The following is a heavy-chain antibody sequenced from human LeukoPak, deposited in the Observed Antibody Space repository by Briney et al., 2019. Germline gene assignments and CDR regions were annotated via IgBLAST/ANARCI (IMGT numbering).Heavy chain of an antibody. V-gene: IGHV6-1*01. J-gene: IGHJ4*02. CDR3: ARDPSTVNDY. D-gene: IGHD4-17*01. Sequence: QTLSLTCALSGDSVSTASNAWYWIRQSPSRGREWLGRTYYNSKWYTDYAVSVSGRTTINPDTSRNQLSLQLSFVTPEDTAVYYCARDPSTVNDYWGQGTLVTVSS. CDR2: TYYNSKWYT. CDR1: GDSVSTASNA.